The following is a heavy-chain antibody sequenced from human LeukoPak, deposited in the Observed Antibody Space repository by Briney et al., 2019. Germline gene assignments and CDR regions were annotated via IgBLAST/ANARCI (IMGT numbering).Heavy chain of an antibody. Sequence: ASVKVSCKASGGTFRSNAISWVRQAPGQGLEWMGGITPIFGTANYAQKFQGGVTITAVESMSTAYMELSSLRSEDTAVYYCARGWLAETTVVTPYNYRGQGTLVTVSS. J-gene: IGHJ4*02. CDR3: ARGWLAETTVVTPYNY. CDR2: ITPIFGTA. D-gene: IGHD4-23*01. V-gene: IGHV1-69*13. CDR1: GGTFRSNA.